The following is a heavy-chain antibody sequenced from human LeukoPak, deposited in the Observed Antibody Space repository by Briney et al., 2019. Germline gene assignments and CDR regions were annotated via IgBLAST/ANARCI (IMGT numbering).Heavy chain of an antibody. V-gene: IGHV3-23*01. CDR2: ISGSGGST. CDR1: GFTFSSYA. D-gene: IGHD6-13*01. J-gene: IGHJ4*02. Sequence: GGSLRLSCAASGFTFSSYALSWVRQAPGKGLEWVSAISGSGGSTYYADSVKGRFTISSDNSKNTLYLQMNSLRAEDTAVYYCAKDVAAAAGTRNYFDYWGQGTLVTVSS. CDR3: AKDVAAAAGTRNYFDY.